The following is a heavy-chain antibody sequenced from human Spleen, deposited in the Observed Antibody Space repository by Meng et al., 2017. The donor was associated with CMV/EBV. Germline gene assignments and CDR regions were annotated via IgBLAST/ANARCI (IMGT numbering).Heavy chain of an antibody. V-gene: IGHV4-39*01. CDR1: GGSLDSSSDY. J-gene: IGHJ4*02. D-gene: IGHD5-18*01. Sequence: SETLSLTCSVLGGSLDSSSDYWGWIRQPPGKGLEWIGSLSYIGDTYHNPSLESRVTLSVDPSKNQFSLMLTSVTAADTAVYYCAREGYNYGSSFDYWGQGTLVTVSS. CDR3: AREGYNYGSSFDY. CDR2: LSYIGDT.